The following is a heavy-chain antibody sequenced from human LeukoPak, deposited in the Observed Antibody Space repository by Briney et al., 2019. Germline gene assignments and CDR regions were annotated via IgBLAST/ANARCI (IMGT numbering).Heavy chain of an antibody. D-gene: IGHD4/OR15-4a*01. CDR1: GGSISGYY. CDR2: IYYSGST. V-gene: IGHV4-59*01. Sequence: SETLSLTCTVSGGSISGYYWSWIRQPPGKGLEWIGYIYYSGSTNYNPSLKSRVTISVDTSKNQFSLKVSSVTAADTAVYYCARAPGNDYYPYYYMDVWGKGTTVTVSS. CDR3: ARAPGNDYYPYYYMDV. J-gene: IGHJ6*03.